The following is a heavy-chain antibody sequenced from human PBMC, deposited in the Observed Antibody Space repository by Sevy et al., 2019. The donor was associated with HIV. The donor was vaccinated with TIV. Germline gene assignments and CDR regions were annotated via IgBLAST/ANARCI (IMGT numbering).Heavy chain of an antibody. CDR1: GFTFSSYS. J-gene: IGHJ4*02. V-gene: IGHV3-21*01. D-gene: IGHD3-22*01. CDR2: ISSSSSYI. Sequence: GGSLRLSCAASGFTFSSYSMNWVRQAPGKGLEWVSSISSSSSYIYYADSVKGRFTISRDNAKNSLYLQMNSLRAEDTAVYYCARPTADSSGYYYFDYWGQRTLVTVSS. CDR3: ARPTADSSGYYYFDY.